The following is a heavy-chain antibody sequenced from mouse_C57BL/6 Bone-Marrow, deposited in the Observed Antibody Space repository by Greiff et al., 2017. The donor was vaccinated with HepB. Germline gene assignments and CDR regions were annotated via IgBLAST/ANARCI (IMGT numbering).Heavy chain of an antibody. CDR3: ARRSTTVVALYYFDY. Sequence: EVMLVESGGDLVKPGGSLKLSCAASGFTFSSYGMSWVRQTPDKRLEWVATISSGGSYTYYPDSVKGRFTISRDNAKNTLYLQMSSLKSEDTAMYYCARRSTTVVALYYFDYWGQGTTLTVSS. CDR2: ISSGGSYT. D-gene: IGHD1-1*01. CDR1: GFTFSSYG. V-gene: IGHV5-6*02. J-gene: IGHJ2*01.